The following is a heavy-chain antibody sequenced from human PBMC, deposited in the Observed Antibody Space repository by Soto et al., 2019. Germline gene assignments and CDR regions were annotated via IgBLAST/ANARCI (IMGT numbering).Heavy chain of an antibody. D-gene: IGHD3-16*01. V-gene: IGHV3-30*18. CDR3: AKDEGAGYYYGMDV. Sequence: QVQLVESGGGVVQPGRSLRLSCAASGFTFSSYGMHWVRQAPGKGLEWVAVISYDGSNKYYADSVKGRFTISRDNSKNTLYLQMNSLRAEDTAVYYCAKDEGAGYYYGMDVWGRGTTVTVSS. CDR1: GFTFSSYG. CDR2: ISYDGSNK. J-gene: IGHJ6*02.